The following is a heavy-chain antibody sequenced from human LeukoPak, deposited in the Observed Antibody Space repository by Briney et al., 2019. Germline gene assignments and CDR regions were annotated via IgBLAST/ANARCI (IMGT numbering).Heavy chain of an antibody. D-gene: IGHD6-13*01. Sequence: GGSLRLSCAASGFPFNAYWMTRVRQAPGKGLEWVANIRQDGDTKYYVDSVKGRFTISRDNAMNSLYLQMNSLRAEDTAIYYCARSLPYGTTWYGRSDFWGQGTLVTVSS. CDR3: ARSLPYGTTWYGRSDF. J-gene: IGHJ4*02. V-gene: IGHV3-7*03. CDR1: GFPFNAYW. CDR2: IRQDGDTK.